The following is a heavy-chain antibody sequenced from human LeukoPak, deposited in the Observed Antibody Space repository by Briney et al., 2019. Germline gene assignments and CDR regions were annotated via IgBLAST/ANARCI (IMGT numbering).Heavy chain of an antibody. CDR3: ASARGDLYSSSWSDFYYIDV. D-gene: IGHD6-13*01. V-gene: IGHV1-18*01. Sequence: ASVKVSCKASDYTFTSYGISWVRQAPGQGLEWMGWISAYNGNTNYAQKLQGRVTMTTDTSTSTAYMELRSLRSDDTAVYYCASARGDLYSSSWSDFYYIDVWGKGTTVTVSS. CDR2: ISAYNGNT. J-gene: IGHJ6*03. CDR1: DYTFTSYG.